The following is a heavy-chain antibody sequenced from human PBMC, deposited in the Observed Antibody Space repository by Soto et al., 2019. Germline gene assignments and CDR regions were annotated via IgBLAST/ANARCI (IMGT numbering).Heavy chain of an antibody. CDR2: IIPILGIA. Sequence: QVQLVQSGAEVKKPGSSVKVSCKASGGTFSSYTISWVRQASGQGLEWMGRIIPILGIANYAQKFQGRFTITADKSTSTAYMELSSLRSEDTAVYYCARDFGSAAGDYFDYWGQGTLVTVSS. CDR1: GGTFSSYT. J-gene: IGHJ4*02. V-gene: IGHV1-69*08. D-gene: IGHD6-13*01. CDR3: ARDFGSAAGDYFDY.